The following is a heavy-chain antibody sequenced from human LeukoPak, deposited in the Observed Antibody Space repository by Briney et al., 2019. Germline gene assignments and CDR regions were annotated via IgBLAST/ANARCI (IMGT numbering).Heavy chain of an antibody. CDR1: GFTFSSYD. D-gene: IGHD1-26*01. CDR2: IRNDGSNK. J-gene: IGHJ4*02. CDR3: ARDLRIVSGSYLDY. Sequence: GGSLRLSCAASGFTFSSYDIHWVRQAPGKGLQWVAFIRNDGSNKYYADSVKGRFISSRDNTKNSLYLQMNSLRAEDTAIYYCARDLRIVSGSYLDYWGQGTLVTVSS. V-gene: IGHV3-30*02.